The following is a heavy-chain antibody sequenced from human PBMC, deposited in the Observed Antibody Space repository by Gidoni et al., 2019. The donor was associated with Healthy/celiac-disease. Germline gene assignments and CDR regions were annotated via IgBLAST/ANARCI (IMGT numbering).Heavy chain of an antibody. CDR1: GYSFTSYW. D-gene: IGHD3-3*01. Sequence: EVQLVQSGAEVKKPGESLKISCKGSGYSFTSYWIGWVRQMPGKGLEWMGIIYPGDSDTRYSPSFQGQVTISADKSISTAYLQWSSLKASDTAMYYCARLRRSAPEFNNYYYYYMDVWGKGTTVTVSS. CDR2: IYPGDSDT. V-gene: IGHV5-51*03. CDR3: ARLRRSAPEFNNYYYYYMDV. J-gene: IGHJ6*03.